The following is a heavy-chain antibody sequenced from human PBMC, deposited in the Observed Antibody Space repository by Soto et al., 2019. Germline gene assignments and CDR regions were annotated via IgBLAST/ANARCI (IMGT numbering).Heavy chain of an antibody. CDR1: GYTFTSYG. CDR3: ARDRIKDFGVVKVGYYYYGMDV. J-gene: IGHJ6*02. V-gene: IGHV1-18*01. CDR2: ISAYNGNT. Sequence: ASVKVSCKASGYTFTSYGISWVRQAPGQGLEWMGWISAYNGNTNYAQKLQGRVTMTTDTSTSTAYMELRSLRSDDTAVYYCARDRIKDFGVVKVGYYYYGMDVWGQGTTVTVSS. D-gene: IGHD3-3*01.